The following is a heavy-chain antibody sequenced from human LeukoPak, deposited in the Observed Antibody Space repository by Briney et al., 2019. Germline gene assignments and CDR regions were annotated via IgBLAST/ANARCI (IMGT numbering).Heavy chain of an antibody. D-gene: IGHD1-26*01. CDR2: IYHSGST. CDR1: GYSISSGYY. V-gene: IGHV4-38-2*02. J-gene: IGHJ3*02. Sequence: SETLSLTCSVSGYSISSGYYWGWIRQPPGKGLECIGSIYHSGSTYYKPSLKTRLTVSVDTSKNHFSLNLTSVTAADTAVYYCARVAGSGSSIGAFDIWGQGTMVTVSS. CDR3: ARVAGSGSSIGAFDI.